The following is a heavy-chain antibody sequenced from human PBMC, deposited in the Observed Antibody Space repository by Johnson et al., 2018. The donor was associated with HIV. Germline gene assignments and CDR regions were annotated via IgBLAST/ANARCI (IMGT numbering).Heavy chain of an antibody. CDR1: GFTFFSYG. CDR3: AREGAAAGPTDAFDI. Sequence: QVQLVESGGGVVQPGRSLRLSCVASGFTFFSYGMHWDRQAPGKGLEWVAVISYDGSNKYYADSVKGRFTISRDNSKNTLYLQMNSLRAEDTAVYYCAREGAAAGPTDAFDIWGQGTMVTVSS. V-gene: IGHV3-30*03. D-gene: IGHD6-13*01. J-gene: IGHJ3*02. CDR2: ISYDGSNK.